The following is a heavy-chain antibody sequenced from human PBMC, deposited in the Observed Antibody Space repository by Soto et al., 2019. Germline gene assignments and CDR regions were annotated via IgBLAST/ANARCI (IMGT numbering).Heavy chain of an antibody. V-gene: IGHV4-31*03. CDR3: VTIALDTYKEQSSLKLSSGTAADTAVDYCARDGDRLGYCSGGSCYPDAFDI. Sequence: SETLSLTCTVSGGSISSGGYYWSWIRQHPGKGLEWIGYIYYSGSTYYNPSLKSRVTISVDTSKNQFSLKLSSVTAASTALKGGVTIALDTYKEQSSLKLSSGTAADTAVDYCARDGDRLGYCSGGSCYPDAFDIWGQGTMVTVSS. D-gene: IGHD2-15*01. J-gene: IGHJ3*02. CDR1: GGSISSGGYY. CDR2: IYYSGST.